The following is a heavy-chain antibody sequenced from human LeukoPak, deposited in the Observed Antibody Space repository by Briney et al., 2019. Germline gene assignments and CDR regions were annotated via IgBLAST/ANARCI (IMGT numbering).Heavy chain of an antibody. Sequence: SETLSLTCAVYGGSFSGSYWSWIRQPPGKGLEWIGEINHSGSTNYNPSLKSRVTISVDTSKNQFSLKPSSVTAADTAVYYCARELQWLRLSWFDPWGQGTPVTVSS. CDR3: ARELQWLRLSWFDP. CDR2: INHSGST. D-gene: IGHD5-12*01. J-gene: IGHJ5*02. V-gene: IGHV4-34*01. CDR1: GGSFSGSY.